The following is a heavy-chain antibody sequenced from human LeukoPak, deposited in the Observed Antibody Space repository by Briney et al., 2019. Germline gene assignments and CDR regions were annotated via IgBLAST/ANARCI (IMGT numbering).Heavy chain of an antibody. CDR3: AREGCSSTSCYVAEYFQH. CDR2: INPEATTT. CDR1: EFTLSNYW. Sequence: GGSLRLSCADSEFTLSNYWVHWVRQAPGKGLEWVSRINPEATTTNYADSVKGRFTISRDNAKNTLYLQMDSLRAEDTAVYYCAREGCSSTSCYVAEYFQHWGQGTLVTVSS. D-gene: IGHD2-2*01. V-gene: IGHV3-74*01. J-gene: IGHJ1*01.